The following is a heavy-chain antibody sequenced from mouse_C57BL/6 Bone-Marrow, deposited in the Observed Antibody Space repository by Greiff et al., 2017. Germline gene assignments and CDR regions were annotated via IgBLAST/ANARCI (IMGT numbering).Heavy chain of an antibody. CDR1: GYAFSSSW. CDR2: IYPGDGDT. V-gene: IGHV1-82*01. CDR3: ARRGNYYDYDGGYAMDY. Sequence: QVQLQQSGPELVKPGASVKISCKASGYAFSSSWMNWVKQRPGKGLEWIGRIYPGDGDTNYNGKFKGKATLTADKSSSTAYMQLSSLTSEDSAVYFCARRGNYYDYDGGYAMDYWGQGTSVTVSS. J-gene: IGHJ4*01. D-gene: IGHD2-4*01.